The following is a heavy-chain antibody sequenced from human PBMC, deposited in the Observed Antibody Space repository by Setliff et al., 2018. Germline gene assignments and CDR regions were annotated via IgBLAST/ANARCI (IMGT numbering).Heavy chain of an antibody. V-gene: IGHV1-18*01. CDR3: ARAGLMPNWFDP. D-gene: IGHD2-2*01. CDR1: GYTFTSYG. CDR2: ISAYNGNT. J-gene: IGHJ5*02. Sequence: ASVKVSCKASGYTFTSYGISWVRQAPGQGLEWMGWISAYNGNTNYSQKFQGRVTITRDTAASTAYMELSSLRSEDTAVYYCARAGLMPNWFDPWGQGTLVTVSS.